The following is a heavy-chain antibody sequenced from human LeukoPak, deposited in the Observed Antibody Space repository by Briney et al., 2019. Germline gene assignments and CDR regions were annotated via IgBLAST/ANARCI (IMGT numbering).Heavy chain of an antibody. V-gene: IGHV4-61*01. Sequence: ETPSLTCIVSGGSVSSGSYYWSWIRQPPGKGLEWIGYIYNSVRTNYNPSLKSRVTISVDTSKNQLSLKLSSVTAADTAVYFCVRDLVATIDHYYYSMDVWGQGTTVTVS. CDR3: VRDLVATIDHYYYSMDV. D-gene: IGHD5-12*01. CDR2: IYNSVRT. CDR1: GGSVSSGSYY. J-gene: IGHJ6*02.